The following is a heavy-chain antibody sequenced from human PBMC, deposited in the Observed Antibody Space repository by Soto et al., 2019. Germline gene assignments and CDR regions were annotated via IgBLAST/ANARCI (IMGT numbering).Heavy chain of an antibody. CDR2: LSYDGSNK. V-gene: IGHV3-30*03. J-gene: IGHJ4*02. CDR1: GFTSRAYG. Sequence: GGSLRLSCSASGFTSRAYGMHGVRQGPGKGLEWVAVLSYDGSNKYYADSVKGRLTISRDNSKNTLYLQMNSLRAEDTAVYYCASGGGSSSFDSWGQGTLVTVSS. D-gene: IGHD6-13*01. CDR3: ASGGGSSSFDS.